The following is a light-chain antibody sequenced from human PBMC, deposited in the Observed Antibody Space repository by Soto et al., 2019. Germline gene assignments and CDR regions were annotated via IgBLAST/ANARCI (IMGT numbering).Light chain of an antibody. CDR1: QSVRSN. V-gene: IGKV3-15*01. J-gene: IGKJ1*01. CDR3: QHYNNWPPWT. CDR2: GAS. Sequence: EIVMTQSPDTLSVSPGERATLSCRASQSVRSNLAWYQQKPGQAPRLLIYGASTRATGIPARFSGSGSGTEFTLTISRLQSEDFAVYYCQHYNNWPPWTFGQGTKVEVK.